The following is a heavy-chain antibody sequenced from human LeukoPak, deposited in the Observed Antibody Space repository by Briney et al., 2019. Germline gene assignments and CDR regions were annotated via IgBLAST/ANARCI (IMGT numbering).Heavy chain of an antibody. Sequence: GESLQISCQASGYHFTNYWIGWVRQMPGKGLEWMGIIYPGDSLTRYSPSFQGHVTISADTSITTAYLQWSSLTAADTAMYYCARPLRDGSYDAFDIWGQGTRVTVSS. CDR2: IYPGDSLT. J-gene: IGHJ3*02. V-gene: IGHV5-51*01. CDR3: ARPLRDGSYDAFDI. D-gene: IGHD2-15*01. CDR1: GYHFTNYW.